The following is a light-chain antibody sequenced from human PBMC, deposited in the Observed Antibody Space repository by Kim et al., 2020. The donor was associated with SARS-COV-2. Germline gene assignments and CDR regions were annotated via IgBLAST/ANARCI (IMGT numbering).Light chain of an antibody. CDR3: QQYNNWPPFT. V-gene: IGKV3D-15*03. CDR2: DTS. J-gene: IGKJ5*01. CDR1: QRIDSN. Sequence: EVMMTQSPSTLSVSPGERATLSCRASQRIDSNLAWYQQKPGQAPRLLIYDTSIRATGIPARFSGSWSGTKFTLTISTLQSEDFAIYYCQQYNNWPPFTFGQGTRLEIK.